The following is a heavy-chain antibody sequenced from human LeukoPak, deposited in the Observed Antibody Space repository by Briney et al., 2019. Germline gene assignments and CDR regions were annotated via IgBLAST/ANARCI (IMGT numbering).Heavy chain of an antibody. Sequence: GGSLRLSCAASGFTVSSNYMSRVRQAPGKGLEWVSVIYSGGSTYYADSVKGRFTISRDNSKNTLYLQMNSLRAEDTAVYYCAREGYSSGWYPNMDVWGKGTTVTVSS. J-gene: IGHJ6*03. CDR1: GFTVSSNY. D-gene: IGHD6-19*01. V-gene: IGHV3-66*02. CDR3: AREGYSSGWYPNMDV. CDR2: IYSGGST.